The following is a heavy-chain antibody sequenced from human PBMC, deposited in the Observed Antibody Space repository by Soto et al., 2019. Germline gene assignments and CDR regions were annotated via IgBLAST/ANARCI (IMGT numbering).Heavy chain of an antibody. D-gene: IGHD3-3*01. CDR2: IYYSGST. CDR3: ARLSPGFPHNFWSDYSEVYYYYHDMDV. J-gene: IGHJ6*02. CDR1: GGSISSSSYY. V-gene: IGHV4-39*01. Sequence: SLTCTVSGGSISSSSYYWGWIRQPPGKGLEWIGSIYYSGSTYYNPSLKSRVTISVDTSKNQFSLKLSSVTAAGTAVYYCARLSPGFPHNFWSDYSEVYYYYHDMDVWGQGTTVTVSS.